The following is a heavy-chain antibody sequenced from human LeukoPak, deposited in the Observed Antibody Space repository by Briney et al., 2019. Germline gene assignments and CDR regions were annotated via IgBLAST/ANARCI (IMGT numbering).Heavy chain of an antibody. D-gene: IGHD2-2*03. CDR1: GFTFSSYA. J-gene: IGHJ4*02. CDR2: ISGSGVST. CDR3: AKEGLALDIVVVPADY. Sequence: GGSLRLSCAASGFTFSSYAMSWVRQAPGKGLEWVSAISGSGVSTYYADSVKGRFTISRDNSKNTLCLQMNSLRAEDTAVYYCAKEGLALDIVVVPADYWGQGTLVTVSS. V-gene: IGHV3-23*01.